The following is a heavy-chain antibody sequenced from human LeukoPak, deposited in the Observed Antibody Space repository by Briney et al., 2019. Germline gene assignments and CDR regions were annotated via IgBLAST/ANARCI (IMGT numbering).Heavy chain of an antibody. Sequence: SEALSLTCTVSGASIRSYYWSWIRQPPGKGLEWIAYMYYSESPNYNPSLKSRVTMSGDTSRNQFSLKLNSVTAADTAVYYCARSYDTNNRQRFDYWGQGILVTVSP. CDR2: MYYSESP. D-gene: IGHD3-22*01. V-gene: IGHV4-59*08. J-gene: IGHJ4*02. CDR1: GASIRSYY. CDR3: ARSYDTNNRQRFDY.